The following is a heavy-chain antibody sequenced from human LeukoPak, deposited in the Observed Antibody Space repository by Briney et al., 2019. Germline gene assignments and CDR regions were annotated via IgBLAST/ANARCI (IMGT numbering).Heavy chain of an antibody. CDR3: ARARGVPLYYFDF. Sequence: SETLTLTCTASGCSISNYYWRWIRQPPGKGLEWIGYIYYSGSTNYNPSLKSRVTISVDTSKNQFSLKLSSVTAADTAVYYCARARGVPLYYFDFWGQGTLVIVTS. V-gene: IGHV4-59*01. CDR1: GCSISNYY. J-gene: IGHJ4*02. D-gene: IGHD3-10*01. CDR2: IYYSGST.